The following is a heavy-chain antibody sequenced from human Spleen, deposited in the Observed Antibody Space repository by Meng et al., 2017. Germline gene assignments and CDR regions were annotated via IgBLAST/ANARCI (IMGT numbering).Heavy chain of an antibody. CDR1: GGTFNSYA. CDR3: ARKAGNCISTTCYSLDY. V-gene: IGHV1-69*13. D-gene: IGHD2-2*01. CDR2: INAVFGTT. J-gene: IGHJ4*02. Sequence: SVKVSCKAPGGTFNSYAISWVRQAPGQGLEWMGGINAVFGTTNYAQKFQDRVTITSDESTSTVYMELTRLTSEDTAVYFCARKAGNCISTTCYSLDYWGQGTLVTVSS.